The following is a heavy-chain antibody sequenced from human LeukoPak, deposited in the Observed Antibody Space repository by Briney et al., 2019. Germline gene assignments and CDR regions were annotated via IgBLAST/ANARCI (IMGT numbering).Heavy chain of an antibody. J-gene: IGHJ4*02. CDR2: ITSTSAYI. CDR3: ARVAGGSYHFDY. D-gene: IGHD1-26*01. V-gene: IGHV3-21*01. Sequence: GSLRLSCAASGFAFSTYSMNWVRQAPGKGLEWVSSITSTSAYIYYADSVKGRFTISRDNAKNSLYLQMNSLRAEDMAVYYCARVAGGSYHFDYWGQGDLVTVSS. CDR1: GFAFSTYS.